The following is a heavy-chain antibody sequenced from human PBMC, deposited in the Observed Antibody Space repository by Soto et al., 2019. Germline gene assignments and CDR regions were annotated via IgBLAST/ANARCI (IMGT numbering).Heavy chain of an antibody. CDR2: ISGSGGST. J-gene: IGHJ3*02. V-gene: IGHV3-23*01. CDR1: GVTFSSYA. CDR3: AKEAIEVSDAFAI. Sequence: GGSRRLSCGGSGVTFSSYAMSWGRQAPGKGLEWVSAISGSGGSTYYADSVKGRFTISRDNSKNTLYLQMNSLRAEDTAVYYCAKEAIEVSDAFAIWGQGTMDPGSS.